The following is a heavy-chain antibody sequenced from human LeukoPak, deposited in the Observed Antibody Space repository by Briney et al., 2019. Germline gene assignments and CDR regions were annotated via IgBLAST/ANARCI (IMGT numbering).Heavy chain of an antibody. V-gene: IGHV3-23*01. CDR2: ISGSGGST. D-gene: IGHD3-3*01. CDR3: AKGSPFGVVITGYFDY. Sequence: GGSLRLSCAASGFTFSSYAMSWVRQAPGKGLEWVSAISGSGGSTYYADSVKGRFTISRDNSKNTLYLQMNSLRAEDTAVYYCAKGSPFGVVITGYFDYWGQGTLVTVSS. CDR1: GFTFSSYA. J-gene: IGHJ4*02.